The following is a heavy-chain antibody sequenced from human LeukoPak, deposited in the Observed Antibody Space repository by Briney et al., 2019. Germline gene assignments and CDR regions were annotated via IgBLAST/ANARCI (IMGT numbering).Heavy chain of an antibody. Sequence: SETLSLTCTVSGGSFSSSSYYWGWIRQPPGKGLVWIGIIYCSGSTYYNPSLKSRLTISVDTSKNQFSLKLSSVTATDTAVYYCARRGYCSSTSCYEYWFDPWGQGTLVTVSS. D-gene: IGHD2-2*01. J-gene: IGHJ5*02. CDR3: ARRGYCSSTSCYEYWFDP. CDR1: GGSFSSSSYY. CDR2: IYCSGST. V-gene: IGHV4-39*01.